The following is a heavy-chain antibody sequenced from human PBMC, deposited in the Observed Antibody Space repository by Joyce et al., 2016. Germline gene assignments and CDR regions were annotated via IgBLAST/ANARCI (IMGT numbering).Heavy chain of an antibody. CDR3: ARGRRYFET. Sequence: VQLQEWGAGLLKPSETLSLTCAVYGDTLSGYYWVLVRQPPGKGLEWIGEINYSGTPNYNPALKSRVSISLDKSRNQLFVNMRSVTAADTAVYYCARGRRYFETWGRGTMVTVSS. CDR2: INYSGTP. D-gene: IGHD1-1*01. V-gene: IGHV4-34*01. J-gene: IGHJ3*02. CDR1: GDTLSGYY.